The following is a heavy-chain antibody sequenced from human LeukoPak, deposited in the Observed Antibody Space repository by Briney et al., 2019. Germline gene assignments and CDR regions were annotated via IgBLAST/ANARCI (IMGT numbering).Heavy chain of an antibody. CDR1: GFTFSTYW. V-gene: IGHV3-7*01. J-gene: IGHJ4*02. CDR3: ARDNYGSGSYYTYFDY. CDR2: IMLDGSEK. Sequence: GGSLRLSCAASGFTFSTYWMTWVRQAPGKGLEWVANIMLDGSEKNYVDSVKGRFTISRDNAKNSLYLQMNSLRAEDTAVYYCARDNYGSGSYYTYFDYWGQGTLVTVSS. D-gene: IGHD3-10*01.